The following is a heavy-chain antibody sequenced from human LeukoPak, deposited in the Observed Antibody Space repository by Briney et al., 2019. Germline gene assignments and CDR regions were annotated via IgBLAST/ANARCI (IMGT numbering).Heavy chain of an antibody. CDR1: GFTFSNYA. D-gene: IGHD6-13*01. J-gene: IGHJ4*02. CDR2: ISGSGGST. Sequence: GGSLRLSCAASGFTFSNYAMSWARQAPGKGLEWVSTISGSGGSTYYADSVKGRFTISRDNSNNTLHLQMSSLRAEDTAVYYCAKAALLGHSSSWYDYWGQGTLVTVSS. CDR3: AKAALLGHSSSWYDY. V-gene: IGHV3-23*01.